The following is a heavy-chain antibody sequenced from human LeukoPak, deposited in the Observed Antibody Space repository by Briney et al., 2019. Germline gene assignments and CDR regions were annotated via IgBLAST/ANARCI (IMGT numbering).Heavy chain of an antibody. Sequence: GGSLRLSCAASGFTFSSYAMSWVRQAPGKGLEWVSAISGSGGSTYYADSVKGRFTISRDNSKNTLYLQVNSLRAEDTAVYYCAKGLVAATDGDYWGQGTLVTVSS. CDR2: ISGSGGST. CDR1: GFTFSSYA. J-gene: IGHJ4*02. V-gene: IGHV3-23*01. CDR3: AKGLVAATDGDY. D-gene: IGHD2-15*01.